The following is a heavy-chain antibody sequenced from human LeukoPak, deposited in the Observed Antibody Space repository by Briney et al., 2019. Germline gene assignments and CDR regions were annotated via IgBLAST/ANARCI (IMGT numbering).Heavy chain of an antibody. CDR3: AKGGELTGDV. CDR1: GFTFSSYV. V-gene: IGHV3-23*01. CDR2: VSGSGTGA. D-gene: IGHD1-7*01. Sequence: GGSLTLSCAASGFTFSSYVMSWVRQAPGKGLEWVSSVSGSGTGAFYADSVKGRFTISRDNSQNTLYLQMNSLLAEDSATYYCAKGGELTGDVWGQGTTVTVSS. J-gene: IGHJ6*02.